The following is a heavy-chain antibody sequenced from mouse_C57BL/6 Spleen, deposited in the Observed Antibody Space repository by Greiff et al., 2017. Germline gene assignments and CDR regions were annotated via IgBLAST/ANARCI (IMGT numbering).Heavy chain of an antibody. CDR1: GYTFTSYW. Sequence: VQLQQPGAELVRPGSSVKLSCKASGYTFTSYWMHWVKQRPIQGLEWIGNIDPSDSETHYNQKFKDKDTLTVDKSSSTAYMQLSSLTSKDSAVYYCARSAYGYDGGFDYWGQGTTLTVSS. CDR2: IDPSDSET. J-gene: IGHJ2*01. V-gene: IGHV1-52*01. D-gene: IGHD2-2*01. CDR3: ARSAYGYDGGFDY.